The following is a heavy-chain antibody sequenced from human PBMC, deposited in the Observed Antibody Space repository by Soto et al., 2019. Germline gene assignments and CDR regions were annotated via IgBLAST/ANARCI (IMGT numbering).Heavy chain of an antibody. CDR1: GGSFSGGYYF. D-gene: IGHD3-22*01. V-gene: IGHV4-39*01. J-gene: IGHJ5*02. CDR2: MDHSGDT. CDR3: GNRVEDSGGYYYADP. Sequence: QLQLRESGPGLVKPSETLSLTCTVSGGSFSGGYYFWAWIRQPPGKGLEWIGSMDHSGDTYYTPPLKSRVTIPVDTWRTGSPLNLSPVTAPDPAVYYCGNRVEDSGGYYYADPWGQGTLVTVSS.